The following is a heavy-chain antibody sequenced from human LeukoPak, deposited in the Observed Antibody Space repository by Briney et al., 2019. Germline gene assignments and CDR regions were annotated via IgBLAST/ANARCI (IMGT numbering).Heavy chain of an antibody. Sequence: ASVKVSCKATGYTIPIYCMYWVRQAPGQGLEWMGIINSSGGNTSYAQNFQGRVTMTRDTSARLVYMELRSLRSEDTAVYYCARENTYGYSYGMDVWGQGTTVTVSS. CDR2: INSSGGNT. D-gene: IGHD3-22*01. CDR1: GYTIPIYC. CDR3: ARENTYGYSYGMDV. V-gene: IGHV1-46*01. J-gene: IGHJ6*02.